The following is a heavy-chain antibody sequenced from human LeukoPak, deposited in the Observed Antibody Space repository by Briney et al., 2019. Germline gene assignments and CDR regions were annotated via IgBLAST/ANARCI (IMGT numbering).Heavy chain of an antibody. V-gene: IGHV3-30*02. CDR1: GFTFSHYG. J-gene: IGHJ6*03. CDR3: WKDSARFLQFLPTGYYIDA. Sequence: GGSLRLSCAASGFTFSHYGMHWVRQATGKGLEWVAFIGHDVSYKQREDSVKGRLDDSRDNPTNTLYPQTNNLRAEDAAVYYCWKDSARFLQFLPTGYYIDAGGKGTTVSVSS. D-gene: IGHD3-3*01. CDR2: IGHDVSYK.